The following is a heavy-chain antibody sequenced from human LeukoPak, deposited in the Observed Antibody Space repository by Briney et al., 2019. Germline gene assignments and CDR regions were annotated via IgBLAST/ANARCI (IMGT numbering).Heavy chain of an antibody. CDR1: GFTFSSYP. CDR2: ISNNGGST. Sequence: PVGSLRLSCSASGFTFSSYPIHWVRQAPGKGLEYVSVISNNGGSTFYADSVKGRFTISRDNSKNTLFLQMSGLRAEDTAVYYCVKGGPSTSTFDYWGQGTLVTVSS. V-gene: IGHV3-64D*09. J-gene: IGHJ4*02. D-gene: IGHD2/OR15-2a*01. CDR3: VKGGPSTSTFDY.